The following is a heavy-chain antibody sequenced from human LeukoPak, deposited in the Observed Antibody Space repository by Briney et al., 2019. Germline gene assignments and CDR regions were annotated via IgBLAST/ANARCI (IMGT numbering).Heavy chain of an antibody. J-gene: IGHJ6*03. CDR3: ARDQGSGSYPYYYYYMDV. V-gene: IGHV4-61*02. CDR2: IYTSGST. Sequence: SETLSLTCTVSGGSISSSSYYWRWIRQPAGKGLEWIGRIYTSGSTNYNPSLKSRASMSVDTSKNQFSLKLSSVTAADTAVYYCARDQGSGSYPYYYYYMDVWGKGTTVTVSS. CDR1: GGSISSSSYY. D-gene: IGHD1-26*01.